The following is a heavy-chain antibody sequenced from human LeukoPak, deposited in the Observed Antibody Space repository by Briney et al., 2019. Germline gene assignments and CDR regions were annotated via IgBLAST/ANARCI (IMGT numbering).Heavy chain of an antibody. CDR3: ARDRGYSNQPDYYYYGMDV. V-gene: IGHV3-53*01. Sequence: GGSLRLSCAASVFTVSINYMSWVRQAPGKGLEWVSGIYSGGSTYYADSVKGRFTISRDNSKNTLYLQTNSLRADDTAVYYCARDRGYSNQPDYYYYGMDVWGQGTTVTVSS. D-gene: IGHD4-11*01. CDR2: IYSGGST. CDR1: VFTVSINY. J-gene: IGHJ6*02.